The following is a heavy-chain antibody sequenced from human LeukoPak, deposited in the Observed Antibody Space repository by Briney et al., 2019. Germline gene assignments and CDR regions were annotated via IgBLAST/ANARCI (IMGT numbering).Heavy chain of an antibody. Sequence: PGGSLRLSCTGSGFTFSSYEMNWVRQAPGKGLEWVSYISSSGSTINHADSVKGRFTISRDNAENSLYLQMSSLRAEDTAVYYCTRDRDHSSSAPGYWGQGTLVTVSS. CDR3: TRDRDHSSSAPGY. J-gene: IGHJ4*02. V-gene: IGHV3-48*03. CDR2: ISSSGSTI. CDR1: GFTFSSYE. D-gene: IGHD6-6*01.